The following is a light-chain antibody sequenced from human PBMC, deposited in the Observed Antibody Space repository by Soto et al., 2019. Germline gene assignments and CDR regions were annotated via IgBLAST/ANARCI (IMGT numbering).Light chain of an antibody. CDR3: MQATYSPWT. Sequence: DVVMTQSPLSVPVTLGQPASISCRSSQGLVHSDGNTYLSWHQQRPGQPPRRLIFKVSNRDSGVPDRVSGSGSGTDFTLKISRVEAEDVGIYYCMQATYSPWTFGQGTRVEIK. V-gene: IGKV2-30*02. J-gene: IGKJ1*01. CDR1: QGLVHSDGNTY. CDR2: KVS.